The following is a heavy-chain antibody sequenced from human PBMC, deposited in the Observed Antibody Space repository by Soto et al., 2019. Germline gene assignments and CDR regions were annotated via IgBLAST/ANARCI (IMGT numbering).Heavy chain of an antibody. CDR3: ARERRRDDSNTFGALDV. CDR1: GGFYSIKT. J-gene: IGHJ3*01. D-gene: IGHD3-22*01. V-gene: IGHV1-69*04. CDR2: IIPLVHII. Sequence: QVQLVQSGAEVKKPGSSVKVSCKASGGFYSIKTISWVRQAPGHGLEWMGRIIPLVHIINNSRKFPGRVAISADKSTSTAYLALSSRKSDATAIYFCARERRRDDSNTFGALDVWGQGTMVTVSS.